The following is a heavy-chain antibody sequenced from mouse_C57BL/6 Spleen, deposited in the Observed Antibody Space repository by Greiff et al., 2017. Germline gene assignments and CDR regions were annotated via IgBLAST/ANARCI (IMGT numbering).Heavy chain of an antibody. J-gene: IGHJ4*01. V-gene: IGHV1-55*01. CDR3: ARKGMVSYAMDY. CDR2: IYPGSGST. D-gene: IGHD2-3*01. Sequence: QVQLQQPGAELVKPGASVKMSCKASGYTFTSYWITWVKQRPGRGLEWIGDIYPGSGSTNYNEKFKSKATLTVDTSSSTAYMQLSSLTSEDSAVYYCARKGMVSYAMDYWGQGTTLTVSS. CDR1: GYTFTSYW.